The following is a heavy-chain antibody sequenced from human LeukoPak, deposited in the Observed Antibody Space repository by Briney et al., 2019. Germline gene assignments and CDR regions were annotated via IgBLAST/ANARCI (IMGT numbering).Heavy chain of an antibody. J-gene: IGHJ4*02. D-gene: IGHD3-10*01. CDR3: AKDYYGSGSYRHFDQ. Sequence: PGGSLRRSCAASGFTFSSYAMSWVRQAPGKGLEWVSGASGSGGSTYYADSVKGRFTTSRDNSKNTLYLQMDSLRAEDTAVYYCAKDYYGSGSYRHFDQWGQGTLVTVSS. V-gene: IGHV3-23*01. CDR2: ASGSGGST. CDR1: GFTFSSYA.